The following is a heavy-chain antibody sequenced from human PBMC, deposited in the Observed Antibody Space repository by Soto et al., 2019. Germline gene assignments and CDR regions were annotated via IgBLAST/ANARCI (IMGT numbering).Heavy chain of an antibody. Sequence: QVQLQQSGAGLLKPSETLSLTCAVYGESFSGYIWTWIRQTPGKGLQWIGQINHSGSAYYNPSLKSRVPISVHSSTSQISRELSSVAAAESAVYYCARRLITGSHPSGGWYCFFTWRQGTQVTVSS. CDR3: ARRLITGSHPSGGWYCFFT. CDR1: GESFSGYI. J-gene: IGHJ5*02. CDR2: INHSGSA. D-gene: IGHD6-19*01. V-gene: IGHV4-34*01.